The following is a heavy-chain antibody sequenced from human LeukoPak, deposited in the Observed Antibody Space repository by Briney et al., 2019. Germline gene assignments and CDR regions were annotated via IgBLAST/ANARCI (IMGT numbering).Heavy chain of an antibody. V-gene: IGHV1-46*01. D-gene: IGHD2-21*02. CDR1: GYTFTNYF. J-gene: IGHJ5*02. CDR2: INPRGGST. Sequence: ASVKVSCKASGYTFTNYFMHWVRQAPGQGLEWMGIINPRGGSTGYAQKFQGRITMTTDMSTRTVYMELSSLEPEDTAVYYCARRDCVGDCYSNWFDPWGQGTLVTVSS. CDR3: ARRDCVGDCYSNWFDP.